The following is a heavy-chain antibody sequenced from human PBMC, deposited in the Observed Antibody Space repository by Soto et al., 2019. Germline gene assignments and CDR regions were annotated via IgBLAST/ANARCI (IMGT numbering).Heavy chain of an antibody. CDR2: IYWNDDK. Sequence: QITLKESGPTLVRPPQNLTLTCTFSGFSLSTSGLGVGWIRQPPGKALEGLALIYWNDDKRYSPSLKARLTITKDTSKNQVVLTMTNMDPVDTATYYCAHRPSGWYLFDYWGQGTLVTVSS. V-gene: IGHV2-5*01. D-gene: IGHD6-19*01. J-gene: IGHJ4*02. CDR1: GFSLSTSGLG. CDR3: AHRPSGWYLFDY.